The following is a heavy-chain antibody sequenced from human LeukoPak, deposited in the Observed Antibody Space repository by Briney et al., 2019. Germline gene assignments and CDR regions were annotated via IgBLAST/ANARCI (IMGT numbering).Heavy chain of an antibody. CDR1: GYSISSGYY. V-gene: IGHV4-38-2*01. J-gene: IGHJ4*02. CDR3: AGRGGNNDPPDY. D-gene: IGHD1/OR15-1a*01. CDR2: IYHSGST. Sequence: SETLSLTCAVSGYSISSGYYWGWIRQHPGKGLEWIGSIYHSGSTYYNPSLKSRVTISVDTSKNQFSLKLSSVTAADTAVYYCAGRGGNNDPPDYWGQGTLVTVSS.